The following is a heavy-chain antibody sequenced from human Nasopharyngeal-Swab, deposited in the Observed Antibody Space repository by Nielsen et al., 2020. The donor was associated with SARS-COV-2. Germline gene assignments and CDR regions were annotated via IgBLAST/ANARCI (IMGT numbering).Heavy chain of an antibody. J-gene: IGHJ5*02. CDR3: ARDPVGYYDILTGYYKGDYNWFDP. V-gene: IGHV3-48*02. CDR2: ISSSSSTI. Sequence: WIRQPPGKGLEWVSYISSSSSTIYYADSVKGRFTISRDNAKNSLYLQMNSLRDEDTAVYYCARDPVGYYDILTGYYKGDYNWFDPWGQGILVTVSS. D-gene: IGHD3-9*01.